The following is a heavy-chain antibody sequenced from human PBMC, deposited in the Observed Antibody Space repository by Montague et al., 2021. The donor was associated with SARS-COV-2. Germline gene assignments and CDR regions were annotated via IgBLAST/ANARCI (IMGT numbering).Heavy chain of an antibody. CDR2: IYHTGST. Sequence: SETLSLTCVVSGDSISTDNWWTWVRLPPGKGLEWVGEIYHTGSTKYKPSLKSRVSMSVDKSKNQFSLKLSSVTAADTDVYYCARDRPRSYYYDSGTYTWGGYGMDVWGQGTTVTVSS. CDR1: GDSISTDNW. CDR3: ARDRPRSYYYDSGTYTWGGYGMDV. J-gene: IGHJ6*02. D-gene: IGHD3-10*01. V-gene: IGHV4-4*02.